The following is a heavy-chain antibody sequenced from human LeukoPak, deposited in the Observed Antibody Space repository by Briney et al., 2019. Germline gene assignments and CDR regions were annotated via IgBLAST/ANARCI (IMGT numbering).Heavy chain of an antibody. CDR1: GGSIRSYH. D-gene: IGHD2-21*02. CDR2: IYDSGST. Sequence: SETLSLTCTVSGGSIRSYHWSWIRQPPGKRLEWIGYIYDSGSTNYNPSLKSRVTISIDTSKNQFSMKLSSVTAADTAVYYCAREAYCGGDCYSGFDYWGQGTLVTVSS. J-gene: IGHJ4*02. CDR3: AREAYCGGDCYSGFDY. V-gene: IGHV4-59*01.